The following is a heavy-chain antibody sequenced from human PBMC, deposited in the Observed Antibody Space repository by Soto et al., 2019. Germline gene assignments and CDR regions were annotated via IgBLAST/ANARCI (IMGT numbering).Heavy chain of an antibody. CDR1: GFTFRGFP. CDR2: ISSDTSIK. Sequence: GGSLRLSCAASGFTFRGFPMHWVRQAPGKGLEWVALISSDTSIKNYADSVKGRFTISRDNSRTTLYLQMDSLRTEDTAVYFCARASGWYYFDYWGQGALVTVSS. V-gene: IGHV3-30-3*01. D-gene: IGHD6-19*01. J-gene: IGHJ4*02. CDR3: ARASGWYYFDY.